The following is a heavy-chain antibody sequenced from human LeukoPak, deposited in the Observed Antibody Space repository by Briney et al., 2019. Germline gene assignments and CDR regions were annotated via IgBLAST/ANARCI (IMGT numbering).Heavy chain of an antibody. CDR3: ARRASYYYDNRDAFDI. Sequence: GESLKISCKGSGYSFTSYWIGWVRQMPGKGLEWMGIIYPGDSDTRYSPSFQGQVTISADKSISTAYLQWSSLKASDTAMYYCARRASYYYDNRDAFDIWGQGTMVTVSS. CDR2: IYPGDSDT. CDR1: GYSFTSYW. D-gene: IGHD3-22*01. V-gene: IGHV5-51*01. J-gene: IGHJ3*02.